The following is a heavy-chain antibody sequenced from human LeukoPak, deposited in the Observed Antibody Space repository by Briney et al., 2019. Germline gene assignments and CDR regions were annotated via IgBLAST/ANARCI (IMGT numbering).Heavy chain of an antibody. CDR2: INAGNGNT. CDR3: AREGLYIAVAGPGGAFDI. CDR1: GYTFTSYA. Sequence: ASVKVSCKASGYTFTSYAMHWVRQAPGQRLEWMGWINAGNGNTKYSQKFQGRVTITRDTSASTAYMELSSLRSEDTAVYYCAREGLYIAVAGPGGAFDIWGQGTMVTVSS. D-gene: IGHD6-19*01. J-gene: IGHJ3*02. V-gene: IGHV1-3*01.